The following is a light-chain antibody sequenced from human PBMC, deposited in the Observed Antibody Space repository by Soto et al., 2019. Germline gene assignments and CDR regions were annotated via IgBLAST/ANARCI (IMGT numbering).Light chain of an antibody. CDR2: AAS. J-gene: IGKJ5*01. V-gene: IGKV1-9*01. CDR1: QGISCY. CDR3: QQLNSYPGIT. Sequence: DIQLTQSPSFLSASVGDRVTITCRASQGISCYLAWYQQKPGKAPKLLIYAASTLQSGVPSRFSGSGSGTEFTLTISSLQPEDFATYYCQQLNSYPGITFGQGTRLEIK.